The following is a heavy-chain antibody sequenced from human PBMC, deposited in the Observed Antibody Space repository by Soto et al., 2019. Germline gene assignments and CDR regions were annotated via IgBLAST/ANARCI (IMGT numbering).Heavy chain of an antibody. V-gene: IGHV3-30*18. Sequence: QVQLVEAGGGVVQPGRSLRLSCAASGFTFTSYGMHWVRQAPGKGLEWVAVISYDGSNKYYADYVKGRFTISRDNSKNTLYLKMNSIRAEDTAVYYCAKGNSEMASRQWGYSQHWGQGTLVTVSS. CDR2: ISYDGSNK. J-gene: IGHJ1*01. CDR3: AKGNSEMASRQWGYSQH. CDR1: GFTFTSYG. D-gene: IGHD1-7*01.